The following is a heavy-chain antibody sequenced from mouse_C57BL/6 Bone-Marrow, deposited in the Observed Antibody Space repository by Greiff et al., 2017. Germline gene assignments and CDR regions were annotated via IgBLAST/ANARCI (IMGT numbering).Heavy chain of an antibody. CDR3: ARGVAKRYQFYYYAMDY. CDR1: GYTFTDYY. V-gene: IGHV1-26*01. D-gene: IGHD1-1*01. CDR2: INPNNGGT. J-gene: IGHJ4*01. Sequence: EVQLQQSGPELVKPGASVKISCKASGYTFTDYYMNWVKQSHGKSLEWIGDINPNNGGTSYNQKFKGKATLTVDKSSSTAYMELRSLTSEDSAVYYCARGVAKRYQFYYYAMDYWGQGTSVTVSS.